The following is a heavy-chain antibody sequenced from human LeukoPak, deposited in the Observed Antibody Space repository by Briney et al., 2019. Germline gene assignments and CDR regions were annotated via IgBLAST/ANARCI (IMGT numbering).Heavy chain of an antibody. D-gene: IGHD2-15*01. CDR3: ARDRYCSGGSCPDY. V-gene: IGHV3-21*01. CDR2: ISSSSTYI. CDR1: GFTFTSYS. J-gene: IGHJ4*02. Sequence: PGGSLRLSCAASGFTFTSYSINWVRQAPGKGLEWVSSISSSSTYIYHADSVKGRFTISRDNAKNSVYLQMNSLRAEDTAVYYCARDRYCSGGSCPDYWGQGTLVTVSS.